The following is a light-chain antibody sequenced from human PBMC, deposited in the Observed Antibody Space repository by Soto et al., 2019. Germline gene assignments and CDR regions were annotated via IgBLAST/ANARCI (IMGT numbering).Light chain of an antibody. CDR2: ETS. J-gene: IGKJ1*01. V-gene: IGKV3-15*01. Sequence: EIVLTQSPSTLALSPGERATLSCRASQSVSNNYLAWYQQKPGQAPRLLIYETSTRANGIPARFSGSGSGTEFTLTISSLQSEDFAVYYCQQYNNWPEAFGQGTKVDI. CDR3: QQYNNWPEA. CDR1: QSVSNN.